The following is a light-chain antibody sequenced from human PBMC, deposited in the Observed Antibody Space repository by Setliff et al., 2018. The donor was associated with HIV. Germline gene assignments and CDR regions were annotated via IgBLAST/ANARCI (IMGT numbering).Light chain of an antibody. V-gene: IGLV2-11*01. J-gene: IGLJ1*01. CDR1: SSDIGVYNY. CDR2: GVN. Sequence: QSALTQPPSVSGSPGQSVTISCTGTSSDIGVYNYVSWYQQHPGRAPKLMIYGVNKRPSGVPGRFSGSKSGNAASLTISGLRAEDEADYYCCSYAGTYTYVFGTGTKVTVL. CDR3: CSYAGTYTYV.